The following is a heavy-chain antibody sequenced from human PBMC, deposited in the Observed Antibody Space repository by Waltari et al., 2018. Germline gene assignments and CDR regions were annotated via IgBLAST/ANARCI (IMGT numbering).Heavy chain of an antibody. CDR1: GFTFDDYA. CDR2: ISWDGGST. Sequence: EVQLVESGGVVVQPGGSLRLSCAASGFTFDDYAMHWVRQAPGKGLGWVSLISWDGGSTNYADSVKGRFTISRDNSKNSLYLQMNSLRAEDTALYYCAKDRGRQLVLSYYYYYGMDVWGQGTTVTVSS. D-gene: IGHD6-6*01. V-gene: IGHV3-43D*04. CDR3: AKDRGRQLVLSYYYYYGMDV. J-gene: IGHJ6*02.